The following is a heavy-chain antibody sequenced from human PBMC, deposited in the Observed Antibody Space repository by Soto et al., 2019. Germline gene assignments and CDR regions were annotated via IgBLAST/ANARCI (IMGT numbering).Heavy chain of an antibody. CDR2: ISSSSSYT. D-gene: IGHD6-6*01. J-gene: IGHJ6*03. CDR1: GFTFSDYY. CDR3: ARAYRSSSGYYYFFMDF. V-gene: IGHV3-11*06. Sequence: GGSLRLSCAASGFTFSDYYMSWIRQAPGKGLEWVSYISSSSSYTNYADSVKGRFTISRDNAKNSLYLKMNSLRAEDTAVYYCARAYRSSSGYYYFFMDFWGKGNTVPVS.